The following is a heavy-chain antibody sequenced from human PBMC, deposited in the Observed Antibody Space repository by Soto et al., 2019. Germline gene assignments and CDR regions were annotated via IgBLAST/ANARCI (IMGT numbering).Heavy chain of an antibody. Sequence: SHTLSLTCAISVDIVSSTSAEWNWIRQSPSRRLEWLGRTYYRPKWYSDYAGSVRSRITIYPDTSKNQFSLQLNSVTPEDTAVHYCARYTTTYSLDYWGQGTLVTVSS. J-gene: IGHJ4*02. V-gene: IGHV6-1*01. CDR1: VDIVSSTSAE. D-gene: IGHD2-15*01. CDR2: TYYRPKWYS. CDR3: ARYTTTYSLDY.